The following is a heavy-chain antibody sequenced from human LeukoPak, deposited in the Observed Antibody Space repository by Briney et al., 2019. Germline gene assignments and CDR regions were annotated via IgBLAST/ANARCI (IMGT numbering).Heavy chain of an antibody. V-gene: IGHV3-30*04. D-gene: IGHD1-26*01. CDR2: ISYDGSDK. Sequence: GGSLRLSCEASGFTFSSYAIHWVRQAPGKGLEWVAVISYDGSDKYYADSVKGRFTLSRDNSKNTLYLQMNSLRAEDTAVYYCAKDKSGSYPEAFDIWGQGTMVTVSS. J-gene: IGHJ3*02. CDR3: AKDKSGSYPEAFDI. CDR1: GFTFSSYA.